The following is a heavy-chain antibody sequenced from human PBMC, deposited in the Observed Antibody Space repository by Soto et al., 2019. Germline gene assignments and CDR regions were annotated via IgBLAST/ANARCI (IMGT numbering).Heavy chain of an antibody. Sequence: SETLSLTCTVSGGSISSYYWSWIRQPPGKGLEWIGYIYYSGSTTYNPSLKSRVTISVDTSKNQFSLKLSSVTAADTAVYYCARSPGVRGFFDYWGQGTLVTVSS. CDR3: ARSPGVRGFFDY. CDR2: IYYSGST. J-gene: IGHJ4*02. V-gene: IGHV4-59*08. CDR1: GGSISSYY. D-gene: IGHD3-10*01.